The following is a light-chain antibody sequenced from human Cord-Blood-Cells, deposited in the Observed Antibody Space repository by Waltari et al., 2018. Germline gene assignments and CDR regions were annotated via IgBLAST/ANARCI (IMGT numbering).Light chain of an antibody. Sequence: DIQMTQPPSSLSASVGARVTIPCRASQSISSYLNWYQQKPGKAPKLLIYAASRLQSGVPSRFSGSGSGTDVTLTISSLQPEDFATYYCQQSYSTPWTFGQGTKVEIK. CDR1: QSISSY. CDR3: QQSYSTPWT. CDR2: AAS. J-gene: IGKJ1*01. V-gene: IGKV1-39*01.